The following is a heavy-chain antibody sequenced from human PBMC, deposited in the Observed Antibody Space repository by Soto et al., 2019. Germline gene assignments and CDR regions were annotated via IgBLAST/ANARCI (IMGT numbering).Heavy chain of an antibody. J-gene: IGHJ6*03. Sequence: EVQLVESGGGLVKPGGSLRLSCAASGFTFSSYSMNWVRQAPGTGLEWVSSISSSSSYIYYADSVKGRFTISRDNAKNSLYLQMNSLRAEDTAVYYCARDLHEDYYYYYMDVWGKGTTVTVSS. CDR1: GFTFSSYS. V-gene: IGHV3-21*01. CDR2: ISSSSSYI. CDR3: ARDLHEDYYYYYMDV.